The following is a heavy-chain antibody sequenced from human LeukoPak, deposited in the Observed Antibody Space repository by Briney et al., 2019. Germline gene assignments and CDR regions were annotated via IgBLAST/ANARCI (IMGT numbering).Heavy chain of an antibody. CDR3: ARGYYDSSGSYYFDY. D-gene: IGHD3-22*01. CDR2: IYYSGST. J-gene: IGHJ4*02. V-gene: IGHV4-59*01. CDR1: GGSFSSYY. Sequence: SETLSLTCTVSGGSFSSYYWSWIRQPPGKGLEWIGYIYYSGSTNYNPSLKSRVTISVDTSKNQFSLKLSSVTAADTAVYYCARGYYDSSGSYYFDYWGQGTLVTVSS.